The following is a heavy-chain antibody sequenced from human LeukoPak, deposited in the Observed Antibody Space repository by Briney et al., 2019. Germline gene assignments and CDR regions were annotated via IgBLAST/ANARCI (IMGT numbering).Heavy chain of an antibody. J-gene: IGHJ4*02. D-gene: IGHD3-22*01. Sequence: SETLSLTCTVSGGSISSYYWSWLRQPPGKGLEWIGYIYYSGSTNYNPSLKSRVTISVDTSKNQFSLKLSSVAAADTAVYYCAGASFDRSGVHWGQGTLVTVSS. CDR2: IYYSGST. V-gene: IGHV4-59*01. CDR3: AGASFDRSGVH. CDR1: GGSISSYY.